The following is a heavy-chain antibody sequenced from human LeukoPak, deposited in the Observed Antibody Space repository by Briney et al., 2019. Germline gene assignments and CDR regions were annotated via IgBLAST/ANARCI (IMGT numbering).Heavy chain of an antibody. J-gene: IGHJ4*02. CDR3: ARDLPAPYRGNIVVVPAALDY. Sequence: GGSLRLSCAASGFTFDDYGMSWVRQAPGKGLEWVSGINWNGGSTGYADSVKGRFTISRDNAKNSLYLQMNSLRAEDTALYYCARDLPAPYRGNIVVVPAALDYWGQGTLVTVSS. CDR1: GFTFDDYG. D-gene: IGHD2-2*01. V-gene: IGHV3-20*04. CDR2: INWNGGST.